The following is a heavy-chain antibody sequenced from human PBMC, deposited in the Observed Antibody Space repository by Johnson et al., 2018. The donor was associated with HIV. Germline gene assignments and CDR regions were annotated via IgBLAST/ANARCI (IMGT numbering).Heavy chain of an antibody. CDR1: GFTFSSYG. J-gene: IGHJ3*02. V-gene: IGHV3-30*18. CDR3: AKSTQATILRESGPYGAFHI. Sequence: QMQLVESGGGAVQPGRSLRLSCAASGFTFSSYGMHWVRQAPGKGLEWVAVISYDGSNKYYADSVKGRFTISRDNSKSTLYVQMNSLRVEDTAVYYCAKSTQATILRESGPYGAFHIWGQGTMVTVSS. D-gene: IGHD2-2*01. CDR2: ISYDGSNK.